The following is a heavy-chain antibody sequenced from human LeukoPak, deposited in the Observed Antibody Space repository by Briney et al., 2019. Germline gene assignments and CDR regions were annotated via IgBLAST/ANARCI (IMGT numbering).Heavy chain of an antibody. CDR1: GGTFSSYA. V-gene: IGHV1-69*04. Sequence: ASVTVSCKASGGTFSSYAISWVRQAPGQGLEWMGRIIPILGIANYAQKFQGRVTITADKSTSTAYMELSSLRSEDTAVYHCARDYLVATRDYYYYYGMDVWGQGTTVTVSS. J-gene: IGHJ6*02. CDR2: IIPILGIA. CDR3: ARDYLVATRDYYYYYGMDV. D-gene: IGHD5-24*01.